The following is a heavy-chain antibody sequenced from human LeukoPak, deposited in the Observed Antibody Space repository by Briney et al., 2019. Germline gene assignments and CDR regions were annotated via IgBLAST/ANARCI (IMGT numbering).Heavy chain of an antibody. J-gene: IGHJ6*04. CDR2: IYTSGST. D-gene: IGHD2-2*01. Sequence: SETLSLTCAVYGGSFSGYYWSWIRQPAGKGLEWIGRIYTSGSTNYNPSLKSRVTISVDTSKNQFSLKLSSVTAADTSVYYCARDLGIVVVPAAPDVWGKGTTVTVSS. V-gene: IGHV4-4*07. CDR3: ARDLGIVVVPAAPDV. CDR1: GGSFSGYY.